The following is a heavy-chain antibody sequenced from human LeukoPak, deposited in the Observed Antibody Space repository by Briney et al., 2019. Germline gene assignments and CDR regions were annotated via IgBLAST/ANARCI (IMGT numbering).Heavy chain of an antibody. D-gene: IGHD6-19*01. Sequence: GGSLRPSCAASGFTFSSYAMHWVRQAPGKGLEWVAVISYDGSNKYYADSVKGRFTISRDNSKNTLYLQMNSLRAEDTAVYYCAREYQWLVGVDYWGQGTLVTVSS. CDR2: ISYDGSNK. V-gene: IGHV3-30*04. J-gene: IGHJ4*02. CDR3: AREYQWLVGVDY. CDR1: GFTFSSYA.